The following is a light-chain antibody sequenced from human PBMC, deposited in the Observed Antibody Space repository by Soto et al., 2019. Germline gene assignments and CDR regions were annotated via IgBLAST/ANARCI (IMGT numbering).Light chain of an antibody. CDR2: LTS. CDR1: QDISKS. V-gene: IGKV1-33*01. CDR3: QQYDSVPYT. J-gene: IGKJ2*01. Sequence: DIQMTQSPSSLSASVGDRVTITCQASQDISKSLNWYQQKPGQAPKLLIYLTSNLERGVPSRFSGSGSGTHFSLTISSPQPADFATYFCQQYDSVPYTFGQGTMLDMK.